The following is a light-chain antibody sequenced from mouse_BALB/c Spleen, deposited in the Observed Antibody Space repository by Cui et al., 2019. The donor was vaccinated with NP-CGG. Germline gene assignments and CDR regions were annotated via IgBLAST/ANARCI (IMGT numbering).Light chain of an antibody. CDR3: ALWYSNHWV. CDR1: TGAITTSNY. CDR2: GTN. J-gene: IGLJ1*01. V-gene: IGLV1*01. Sequence: QAVVTSASALPTSPGETVTLTCRSSTGAITTSNYANWVQEKPDHLFTGLISGTNNRAPGVPARFSGSLIGDKAALTSTGAQTEDESIYFCALWYSNHWVFGGGTKLTVL.